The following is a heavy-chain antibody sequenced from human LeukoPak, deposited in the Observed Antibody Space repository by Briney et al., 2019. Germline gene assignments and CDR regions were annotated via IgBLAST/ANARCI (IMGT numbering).Heavy chain of an antibody. Sequence: GGSLRLSCVASGFTFEDYTMHWIRQVPGKGLEWVSLINWDGGATDYADSVKGRFSISGDNTKKSLFLQMNSLRSEDSALYFCSKDVSSSSWYGRFDYWGQGTLVTVSS. CDR1: GFTFEDYT. J-gene: IGHJ4*02. V-gene: IGHV3-43*01. CDR2: INWDGGAT. CDR3: SKDVSSSSWYGRFDY. D-gene: IGHD6-13*01.